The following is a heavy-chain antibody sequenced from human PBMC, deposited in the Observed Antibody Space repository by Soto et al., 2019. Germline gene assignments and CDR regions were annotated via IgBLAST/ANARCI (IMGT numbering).Heavy chain of an antibody. Sequence: GGSLRLSCAASGFTFSDYYMSWIRQAPGKGLEWVSYISSSGSTIYYADSVKGRFTISRDNAKNSLYLQMNSLRAEDTAVYYCARELDCSSTSCYSDYWGQGTLVTVSS. CDR1: GFTFSDYY. V-gene: IGHV3-11*01. CDR3: ARELDCSSTSCYSDY. J-gene: IGHJ4*02. CDR2: ISSSGSTI. D-gene: IGHD2-2*01.